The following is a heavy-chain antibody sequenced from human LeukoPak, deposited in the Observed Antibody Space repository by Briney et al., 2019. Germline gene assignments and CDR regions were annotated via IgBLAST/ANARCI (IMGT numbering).Heavy chain of an antibody. CDR3: ARGIYGVYYFDY. Sequence: SETLSLTCAVYGGSLSGYYWSWIRQPPGKGLEWIGEINHSGATNYNPSLKSRATIAVDTSKNQFSLRLSSVTAADTAMYYCARGIYGVYYFDYWGQGALVTVSS. D-gene: IGHD4-17*01. V-gene: IGHV4-34*01. CDR1: GGSLSGYY. J-gene: IGHJ4*02. CDR2: INHSGAT.